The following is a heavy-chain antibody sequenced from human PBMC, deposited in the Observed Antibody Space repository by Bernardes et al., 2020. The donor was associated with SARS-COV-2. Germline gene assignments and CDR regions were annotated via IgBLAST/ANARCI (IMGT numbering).Heavy chain of an antibody. Sequence: SETLSLTCTVSGGSISSYYWSWIRQPPGKGLEWIGYIYYSGSTNYNPSLKSRVTISVDTSKNQFSLKLSSVTAADPAVYYCARDGSGWYEGNWFDPWGQGTMVTVSS. D-gene: IGHD6-19*01. CDR2: IYYSGST. J-gene: IGHJ3*01. CDR3: ARDGSGWYEGNWFDP. V-gene: IGHV4-59*01. CDR1: GGSISSYY.